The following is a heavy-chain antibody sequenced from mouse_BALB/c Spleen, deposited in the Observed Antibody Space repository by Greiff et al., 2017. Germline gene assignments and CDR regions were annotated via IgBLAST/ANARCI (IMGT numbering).Heavy chain of an antibody. CDR3: ARQGYGSSYYWYFDV. J-gene: IGHJ1*01. Sequence: EVHLVESGGGLVKPGGSLKLSCAASGFAFSSYDMSWVRQTPEKRLEWVAYISSGGGSTYYPDTVKGRFTISRDNAKNTLYLQMSSLKSEDTAMYYCARQGYGSSYYWYFDVWGAGTTVTVSS. D-gene: IGHD1-1*01. CDR1: GFAFSSYD. CDR2: ISSGGGST. V-gene: IGHV5-12-1*01.